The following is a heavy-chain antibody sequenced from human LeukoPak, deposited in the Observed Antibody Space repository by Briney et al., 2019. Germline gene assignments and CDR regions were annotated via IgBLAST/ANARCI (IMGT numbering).Heavy chain of an antibody. CDR3: ARDAVLIEVPIRQGGY. Sequence: LTGGSLRLSCAASGFTFSSYWMHWVRHAPGKGLVWVSRINSDGSSTNYADSVKGRFTISRDNAKNTLYLQMNSPRAEDTAVYYCARDAVLIEVPIRQGGYWGQGTLVTVSS. V-gene: IGHV3-74*01. J-gene: IGHJ4*02. CDR1: GFTFSSYW. CDR2: INSDGSST. D-gene: IGHD5-24*01.